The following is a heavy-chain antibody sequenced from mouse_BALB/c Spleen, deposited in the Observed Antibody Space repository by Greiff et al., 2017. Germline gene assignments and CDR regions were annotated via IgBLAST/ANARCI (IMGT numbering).Heavy chain of an antibody. CDR2: INPYNGAT. Sequence: EVQLQQSGPELVKPGASVKISCKASGYSFTGYYMHWVKQSHVKSLEWIGRINPYNGATSYNQNFKDQASLTVDKSSSTAYMELHSLTSEDSAVYYCARERYGNYIYGMDYWGQGTSVTVSS. V-gene: IGHV1-31*01. CDR1: GYSFTGYY. J-gene: IGHJ4*01. D-gene: IGHD2-1*01. CDR3: ARERYGNYIYGMDY.